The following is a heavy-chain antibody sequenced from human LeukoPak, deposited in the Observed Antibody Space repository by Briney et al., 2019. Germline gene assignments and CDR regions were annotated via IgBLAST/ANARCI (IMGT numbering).Heavy chain of an antibody. CDR1: GFTFTNYA. CDR3: GRGLNRDYSGIGDH. D-gene: IGHD5-12*01. V-gene: IGHV3-23*01. CDR2: MRGSGVYT. Sequence: GGSLRLSSAPSGFTFTNYAMSWVRQAPGKGLEWVSSMRGSGVYTYYADFVRGRFTLSRDNSENKLYLQANSRRGEDTAVYYCGRGLNRDYSGIGDHWGQGTLVTVSS. J-gene: IGHJ4*02.